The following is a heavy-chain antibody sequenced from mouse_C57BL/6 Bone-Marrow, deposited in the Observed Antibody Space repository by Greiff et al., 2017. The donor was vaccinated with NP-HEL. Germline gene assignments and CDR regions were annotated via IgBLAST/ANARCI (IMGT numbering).Heavy chain of an antibody. CDR1: GYAFSSSW. CDR3: ASGNYYGSKNY. V-gene: IGHV1-82*01. CDR2: IYPGDGDT. D-gene: IGHD1-1*01. Sequence: VQLQQSGPELVKPGASVKISCKASGYAFSSSWMNWVKQRPGQGLEWIGRIYPGDGDTNYNGKFKGKATLTADKSSSTAYMQLSSLTSEDSAVYFCASGNYYGSKNYWGQGTTLTVSS. J-gene: IGHJ2*01.